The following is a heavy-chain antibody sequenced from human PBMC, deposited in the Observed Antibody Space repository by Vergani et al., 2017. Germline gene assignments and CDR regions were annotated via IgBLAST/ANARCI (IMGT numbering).Heavy chain of an antibody. Sequence: EVQLVESGGGLVQSGGSLRLSCAASGFTFSTYDMHWGRQDTGKGLEWVSAIGTAGDTYYPGSVKGRFTISRENAKNSLYLQMNGLRAGDTAVYYCARRDSSSPALDYWGQGTLVTVSS. J-gene: IGHJ4*02. CDR3: ARRDSSSPALDY. V-gene: IGHV3-13*01. CDR2: IGTAGDT. CDR1: GFTFSTYD. D-gene: IGHD6-6*01.